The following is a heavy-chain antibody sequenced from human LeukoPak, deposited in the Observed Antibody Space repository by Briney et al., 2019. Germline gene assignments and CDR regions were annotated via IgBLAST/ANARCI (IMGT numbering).Heavy chain of an antibody. CDR3: ARGEYGGNRNSHWYFDL. V-gene: IGHV4-31*03. CDR2: IYYSGST. Sequence: SETLSLTCTVSGGSISSGGYYWSWIRQHPGTGLEWIGYIYYSGSTYYNPSLKSRVTISVDTSKNQFSLKLSSVTAADTAVYYCARGEYGGNRNSHWYFDLWGRGTLVTVSS. J-gene: IGHJ2*01. CDR1: GGSISSGGYY. D-gene: IGHD4-23*01.